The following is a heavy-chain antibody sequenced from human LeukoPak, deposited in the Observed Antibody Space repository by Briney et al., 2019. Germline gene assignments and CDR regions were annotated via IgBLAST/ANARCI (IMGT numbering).Heavy chain of an antibody. D-gene: IGHD3-22*01. Sequence: GGSLRLSCAASGFTFSSYAMSWVRQAPGKGLEWVSTISDSGGSTYYADPVKGRFTISRDNSKNTLYLQMNSLRAEDTAVYCCAKKPSSGYYYIDYWGQGTLVTVSS. CDR3: AKKPSSGYYYIDY. CDR2: ISDSGGST. J-gene: IGHJ4*02. CDR1: GFTFSSYA. V-gene: IGHV3-23*01.